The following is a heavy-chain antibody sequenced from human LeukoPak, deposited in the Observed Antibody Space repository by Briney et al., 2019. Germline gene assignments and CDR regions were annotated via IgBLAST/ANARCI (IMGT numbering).Heavy chain of an antibody. D-gene: IGHD3-3*01. Sequence: GGSLRLSCAASRFTFSSYGMNWVRQAPGRGLEWISYISSGSSTIYYADSVKGRFTISRDNAKNSLYLQMNSLRAEDTAVYYCARVGRFLEWLSYDAFDIWGQGTMVTVSS. CDR3: ARVGRFLEWLSYDAFDI. CDR2: ISSGSSTI. J-gene: IGHJ3*02. CDR1: RFTFSSYG. V-gene: IGHV3-48*01.